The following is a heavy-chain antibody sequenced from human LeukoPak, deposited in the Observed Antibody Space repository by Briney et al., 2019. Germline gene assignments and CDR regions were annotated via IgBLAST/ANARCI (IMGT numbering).Heavy chain of an antibody. CDR1: GGSISSGDYY. CDR3: ATIDFWSGYYYFDY. V-gene: IGHV4-30-4*01. CDR2: IYYSGST. D-gene: IGHD3-3*01. J-gene: IGHJ4*02. Sequence: SQTLSLTCTVSGGSISSGDYYGSWIRQPPGKGLEWIGYIYYSGSTYYNPSLKSRVTISVDTSKNQFSLKLSSVTAADTAVYYCATIDFWSGYYYFDYWGQGTLVTVSS.